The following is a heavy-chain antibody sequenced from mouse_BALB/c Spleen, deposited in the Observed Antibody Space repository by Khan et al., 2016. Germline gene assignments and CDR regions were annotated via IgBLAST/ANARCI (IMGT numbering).Heavy chain of an antibody. J-gene: IGHJ3*01. CDR1: GFNIKDTY. V-gene: IGHV14-3*02. CDR3: ARGGYGWFAY. CDR2: IDPANGNT. Sequence: VQLQQSGAELVKPGASVKLSCTASGFNIKDTYMHWVKQRPEQGLEWIGRIDPANGNTKYDPKFQDKATVTSETSSNTAYLQRSSLTSEDTAVYYWARGGYGWFAYWGQGTLVTVSA. D-gene: IGHD2-14*01.